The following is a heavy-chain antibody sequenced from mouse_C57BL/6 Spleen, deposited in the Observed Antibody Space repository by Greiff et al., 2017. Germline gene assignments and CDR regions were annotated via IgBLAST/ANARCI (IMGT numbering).Heavy chain of an antibody. CDR1: GYTFTSYW. CDR2: IYPGSGST. J-gene: IGHJ4*01. D-gene: IGHD2-2*01. CDR3: ARGDYGYDYYAMDY. V-gene: IGHV1-55*01. Sequence: QVQLKQPGAELVKPGASVKMSCKASGYTFTSYWITWVKQRPGQGLEWIGDIYPGSGSTNYNEKFKSKATLTVDTSSSTAYMQLSSLTSEDSAVYYCARGDYGYDYYAMDYWGQGTSVTVSS.